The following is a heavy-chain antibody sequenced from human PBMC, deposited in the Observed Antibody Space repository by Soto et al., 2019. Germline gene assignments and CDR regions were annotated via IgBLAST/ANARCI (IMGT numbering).Heavy chain of an antibody. V-gene: IGHV3-9*01. Sequence: EVQLVESGGGLVQPGRSLRLSCTASGFAFDDYAMHWVRQAPGKGLEWVSAISWNSGNIGYGDSVKGRLAISRVNDKTSLYLQMNGRRVEDTALYYCAQYNGALTLGPMDYWGQGTLVTVSS. J-gene: IGHJ4*02. CDR3: AQYNGALTLGPMDY. CDR1: GFAFDDYA. D-gene: IGHD4-17*01. CDR2: ISWNSGNI.